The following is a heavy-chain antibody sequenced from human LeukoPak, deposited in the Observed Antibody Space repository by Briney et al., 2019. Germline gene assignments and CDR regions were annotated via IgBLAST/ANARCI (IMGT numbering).Heavy chain of an antibody. D-gene: IGHD3-22*01. CDR2: MNPNSGNT. J-gene: IGHJ4*02. V-gene: IGHV1-8*01. CDR3: ARGPIVVDHFDY. Sequence: ASVKVSCKASGYTFTSYDINRVRQATGQGLEWMGWMNPNSGNTGYAQKFQGRVTMTRNTSISTAYMELSSLRSEDTAVYYCARGPIVVDHFDYWGQGTLVTVSS. CDR1: GYTFTSYD.